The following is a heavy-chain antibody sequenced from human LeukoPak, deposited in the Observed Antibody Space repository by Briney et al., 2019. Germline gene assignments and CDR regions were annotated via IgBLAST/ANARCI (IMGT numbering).Heavy chain of an antibody. D-gene: IGHD4-11*01. Sequence: PGGSLRLSCAASGFTFSSYSMNWVRQAPGKGLEWVSYISSSSSTIYYADSVKGRFTISRDNAKNSLYLQMNSLRAEDTAVYYCARDYSPDYSNYGEYWGQGTLVTVSS. CDR3: ARDYSPDYSNYGEY. V-gene: IGHV3-48*01. CDR1: GFTFSSYS. J-gene: IGHJ4*02. CDR2: ISSSSSTI.